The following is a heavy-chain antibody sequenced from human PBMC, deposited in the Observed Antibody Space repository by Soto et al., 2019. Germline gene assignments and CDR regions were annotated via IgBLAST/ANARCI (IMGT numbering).Heavy chain of an antibody. CDR2: ISGSGGST. Sequence: GGSLRLSCAASGFTFSSYAMSWVRQAPGKGLEWVSAISGSGGSTYYADSVKGRFTISRDNSKNTLYLQMNSLRAEDTAVYYCENRPSSSSSRWSLYYGMVVWAQGAMVTVFS. J-gene: IGHJ6*02. CDR3: ENRPSSSSSRWSLYYGMVV. V-gene: IGHV3-23*01. CDR1: GFTFSSYA. D-gene: IGHD6-6*01.